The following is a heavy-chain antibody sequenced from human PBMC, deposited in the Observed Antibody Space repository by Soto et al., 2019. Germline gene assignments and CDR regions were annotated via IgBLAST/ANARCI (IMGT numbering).Heavy chain of an antibody. V-gene: IGHV3-72*01. Sequence: DVQLLESGGGLVHPGGSLRLSCAASGFTFSDRYMDWVRQAPGKGLEWVGRIRKKSNSYTTEYAASVKGRFIISRDDSTNSLYLQMSSLKTEDTAVYYCTTVTTVDYYFDYWGQGTLVTVSS. CDR1: GFTFSDRY. J-gene: IGHJ4*02. D-gene: IGHD4-17*01. CDR3: TTVTTVDYYFDY. CDR2: IRKKSNSYTT.